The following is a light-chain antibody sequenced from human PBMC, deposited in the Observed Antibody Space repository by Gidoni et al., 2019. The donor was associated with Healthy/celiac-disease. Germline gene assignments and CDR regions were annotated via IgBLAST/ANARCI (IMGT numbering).Light chain of an antibody. CDR2: WAS. V-gene: IGKV4-1*01. Sequence: DIVMTQSPDSLAVSLGERATINCKSSQSVLYSSNSKNYVTWSQQKPGQPPKLLIYWASTRESGVPDRFTGSGSGTNFTLTISSLQAEDVAVYYCQQSFSTPPTFXXXTKVEIK. J-gene: IGKJ1*01. CDR3: QQSFSTPPT. CDR1: QSVLYSSNSKNY.